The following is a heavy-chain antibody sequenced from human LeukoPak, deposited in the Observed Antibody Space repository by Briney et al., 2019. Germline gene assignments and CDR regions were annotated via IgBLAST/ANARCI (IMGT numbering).Heavy chain of an antibody. Sequence: GASVKVSCKASGYTFTNYYMYWVRQAPGQGLEWMGIINPSGGSTSYAQKFQGRVTMTRDASTSTVYMELSSLRSEDTAVYYCARSERYNWFDPWGQGTLVTVSS. CDR2: INPSGGST. J-gene: IGHJ5*02. CDR1: GYTFTNYY. V-gene: IGHV1-46*01. CDR3: ARSERYNWFDP.